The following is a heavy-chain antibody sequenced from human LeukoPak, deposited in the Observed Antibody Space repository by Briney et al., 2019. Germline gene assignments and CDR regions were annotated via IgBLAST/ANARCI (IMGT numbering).Heavy chain of an antibody. CDR2: IYSGGTT. Sequence: GGSLRLSCAASGFTVSSNYMSWVRQAPGKGLEWVSVIYSGGTTYYADSVKGRFTISRDSSKNTLYLQMNSLRAEDTAVYFCAVKYYFDSWGQGTLVTVSS. V-gene: IGHV3-66*01. J-gene: IGHJ4*02. CDR3: AVKYYFDS. CDR1: GFTVSSNY.